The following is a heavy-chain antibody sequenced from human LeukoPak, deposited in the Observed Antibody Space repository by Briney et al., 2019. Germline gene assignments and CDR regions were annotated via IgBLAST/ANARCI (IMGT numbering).Heavy chain of an antibody. J-gene: IGHJ4*02. CDR2: IYYSGST. D-gene: IGHD3-22*01. CDR1: SGSISRYY. V-gene: IGHV4-59*01. CDR3: ASRGYYDNSAYFRN. Sequence: SETLSLTCTISSGSISRYYWSWIRQPPGKGLEWIGYIYYSGSTSYNPSLKSRVTISIDTSKHQFSLNLTSVTAADTAVYFCASRGYYDNSAYFRNWGQGTLVTVSS.